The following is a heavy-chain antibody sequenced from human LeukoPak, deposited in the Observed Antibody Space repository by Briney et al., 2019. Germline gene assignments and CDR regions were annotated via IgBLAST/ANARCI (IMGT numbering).Heavy chain of an antibody. D-gene: IGHD6-6*01. V-gene: IGHV4-59*01. CDR1: GDSINSDY. Sequence: SETLSLTCAVSGDSINSDYWSWIRQPPGKGLEWIGYIYYTGSTNYNPSLKSRVTISVDTSKNQFSLKLNSVTAADTAVYYCARLATPSTVAARGRSWFESWGQGTLFTVSS. J-gene: IGHJ5*01. CDR3: ARLATPSTVAARGRSWFES. CDR2: IYYTGST.